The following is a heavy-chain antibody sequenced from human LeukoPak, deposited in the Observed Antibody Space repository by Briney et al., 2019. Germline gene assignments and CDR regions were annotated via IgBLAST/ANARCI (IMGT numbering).Heavy chain of an antibody. CDR3: VRGTGY. Sequence: GSLRLSCSVSGFTFSTYVMHWVRQAPGKGLEYVSAISSNGDNTYYADSVKGRFTISRDNSKNTLYLLSSLRADDTAVYYCVRGTGYWGQGTLVTVSS. CDR2: ISSNGDNT. CDR1: GFTFSTYV. V-gene: IGHV3-64D*06. J-gene: IGHJ4*02.